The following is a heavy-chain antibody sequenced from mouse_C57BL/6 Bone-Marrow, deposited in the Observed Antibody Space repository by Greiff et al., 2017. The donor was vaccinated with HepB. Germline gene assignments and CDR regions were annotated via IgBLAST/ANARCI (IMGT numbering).Heavy chain of an antibody. Sequence: DVHLVESGGDLVKPGGSLKLSCAASGFTFSSYGMSWVRQTPDKRLEWVATISSGGSYTYYPDSVKGRFTISRDNAKNTLYLQMSSLKSEDTAMYYCARNHYFDYWGQGTTLTVSS. CDR1: GFTFSSYG. V-gene: IGHV5-6*01. J-gene: IGHJ2*01. CDR3: ARNHYFDY. CDR2: ISSGGSYT.